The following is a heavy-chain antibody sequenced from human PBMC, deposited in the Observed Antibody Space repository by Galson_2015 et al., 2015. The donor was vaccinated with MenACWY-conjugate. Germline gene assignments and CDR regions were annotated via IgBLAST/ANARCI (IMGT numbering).Heavy chain of an antibody. CDR1: GITFSTSP. V-gene: IGHV3-30*04. CDR2: ISFDENKR. D-gene: IGHD1-26*01. J-gene: IGHJ4*02. Sequence: SLRLSCAASGITFSTSPMHWVRQAPGEGLEWVAVISFDENKRYYADSVQGRFTISRDNSKNTLFLHMNSLETEDTAVYYCARCVAAAYRGRGPIDFSVQGTLVTVSS. CDR3: ARCVAAAYRGRGPIDF.